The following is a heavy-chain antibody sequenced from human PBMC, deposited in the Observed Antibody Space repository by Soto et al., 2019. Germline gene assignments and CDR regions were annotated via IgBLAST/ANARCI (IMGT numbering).Heavy chain of an antibody. CDR3: ARSLGYCSGGSCYWALMKIDY. Sequence: QVQLVESGGGVVQPGRSLRLSCAASGFTFSSYAMHWVRQAPGKGLEWVAVISYDGSNKYYADSVKGRFTISSDNSKNTLYLQMNSLRAEDTAVYYCARSLGYCSGGSCYWALMKIDYWGQGTLVTVSS. CDR1: GFTFSSYA. V-gene: IGHV3-30-3*01. J-gene: IGHJ4*02. D-gene: IGHD2-15*01. CDR2: ISYDGSNK.